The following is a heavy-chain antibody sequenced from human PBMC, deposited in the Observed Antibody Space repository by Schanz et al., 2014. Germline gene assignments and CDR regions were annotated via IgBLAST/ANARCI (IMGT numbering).Heavy chain of an antibody. CDR1: GYTFSSYG. Sequence: QVQLVQSGAEVKKPGASVKVSCKASGYTFSSYGITWVRQAPGQGLEWMGWINGYNGHTLYAQKFQGRVTMTTDTSTSTSYMELRNLRSDDTAVYYCARGGYSSGWYDRDIAHFDYWGQGTLVTVSS. V-gene: IGHV1-18*01. J-gene: IGHJ4*02. CDR2: INGYNGHT. CDR3: ARGGYSSGWYDRDIAHFDY. D-gene: IGHD6-19*01.